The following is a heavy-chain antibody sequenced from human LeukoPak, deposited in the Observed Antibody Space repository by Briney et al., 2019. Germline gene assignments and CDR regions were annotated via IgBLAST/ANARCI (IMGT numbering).Heavy chain of an antibody. V-gene: IGHV4-30-4*01. CDR2: IYYSGST. D-gene: IGHD5-24*01. CDR3: AREKRGGLYYYYGMDV. J-gene: IGHJ6*02. Sequence: WVRQPPGKGLEWIGYIYYSGSTYYNPSLKSRVTISVDTSKNQFSLKLSSMTAADTAVYYCAREKRGGLYYYYGMDVWGQGTTVTVSS.